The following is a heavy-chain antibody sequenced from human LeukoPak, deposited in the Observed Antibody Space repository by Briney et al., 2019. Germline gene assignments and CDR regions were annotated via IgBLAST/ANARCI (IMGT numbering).Heavy chain of an antibody. D-gene: IGHD1-14*01. Sequence: GGSLRLSCAASEFTFSNYAMNCVRQAPGKGPEWVSGISGGGGSTYYADSVKGRFTISRDNSKNTLYLQMDSLRAEDTALYYCAKGSGINHYHWIDPWGQGTLVTVSS. CDR3: AKGSGINHYHWIDP. J-gene: IGHJ5*02. CDR2: ISGGGGST. CDR1: EFTFSNYA. V-gene: IGHV3-23*01.